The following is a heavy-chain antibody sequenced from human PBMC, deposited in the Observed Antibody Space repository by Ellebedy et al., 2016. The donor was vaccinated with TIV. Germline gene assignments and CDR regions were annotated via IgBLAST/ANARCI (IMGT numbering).Heavy chain of an antibody. J-gene: IGHJ3*02. CDR2: INPNSGGT. V-gene: IGHV1-2*02. CDR3: ARVGHDAFDI. Sequence: GESLKISXKASGYTFTGYYMHWVRQAPGQGLEWMGWINPNSGGTNYAQKFQGRVTMTRDTSISTAYMELSRLRSDDTAVYYCARVGHDAFDIWGQGTMVTVSS. CDR1: GYTFTGYY.